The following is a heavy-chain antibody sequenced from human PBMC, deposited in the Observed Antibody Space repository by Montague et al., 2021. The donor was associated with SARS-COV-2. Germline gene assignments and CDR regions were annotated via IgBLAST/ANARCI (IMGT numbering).Heavy chain of an antibody. V-gene: IGHV3-11*05. CDR2: ISSSSSYT. Sequence: SLRLSCAASGFTFSDYYMSWVRQAPGKGLEWVSYISSSSSYTNYADSVKGRFTISRDNAKNSLYLQTNSLRAEDTAVYYCARAGRGYTVGAPGYWGQGTLVTVSS. J-gene: IGHJ4*02. CDR3: ARAGRGYTVGAPGY. CDR1: GFTFSDYY. D-gene: IGHD3-22*01.